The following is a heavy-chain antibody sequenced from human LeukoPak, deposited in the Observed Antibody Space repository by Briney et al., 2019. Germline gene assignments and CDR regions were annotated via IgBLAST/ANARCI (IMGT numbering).Heavy chain of an antibody. J-gene: IGHJ4*02. CDR2: LHYSGST. CDR1: GASASRYY. V-gene: IGHV4-59*02. D-gene: IGHD2-2*01. CDR3: AGGGYCSSASCHAPLIDW. Sequence: SETLSLTCTVSGASASRYYCSWIRQSPGKGLEWIGFLHYSGSTNYNPSLKSRVTISIDTSKNQFSLNLRSLTAADTAVYYCAGGGYCSSASCHAPLIDWWGPGTPVTVS.